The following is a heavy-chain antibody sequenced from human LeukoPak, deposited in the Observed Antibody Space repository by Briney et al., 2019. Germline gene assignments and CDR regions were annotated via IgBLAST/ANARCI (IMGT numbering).Heavy chain of an antibody. D-gene: IGHD3-9*01. CDR3: ARGPPGNGVRYFDWLFSNYYYYGMDV. V-gene: IGHV1-18*01. CDR1: GYTFTSYG. CDR2: ISAYNGNT. J-gene: IGHJ6*02. Sequence: ASVKVSCKASGYTFTSYGISWVRQAPGQGLEWMGWISAYNGNTNYAQKLQGRVTMTTDTSTSTAYMELRSLRSDDTAVYCCARGPPGNGVRYFDWLFSNYYYYGMDVWGQGTTVTVSS.